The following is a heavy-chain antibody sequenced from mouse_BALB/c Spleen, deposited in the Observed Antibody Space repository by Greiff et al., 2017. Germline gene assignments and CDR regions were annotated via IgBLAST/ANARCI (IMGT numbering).Heavy chain of an antibody. CDR1: GFTFSNYW. D-gene: IGHD2-14*01. J-gene: IGHJ4*01. Sequence: EVQLVESGGGLVQPGGSMKLSCVASGFTFSNYWMNWVRQSPEKGLEWVAEIRLKSNNYATHYAESVKGRFTISRDDSKSSVYLQMNNLRAEDTGIYYCTRGGYDDAMDYWGQGTSVTVSS. CDR3: TRGGYDDAMDY. V-gene: IGHV6-6*02. CDR2: IRLKSNNYAT.